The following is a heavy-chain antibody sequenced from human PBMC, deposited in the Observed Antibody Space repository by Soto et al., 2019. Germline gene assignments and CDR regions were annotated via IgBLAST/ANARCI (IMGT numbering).Heavy chain of an antibody. CDR2: IYYSGTT. J-gene: IGHJ6*03. CDR3: ARLGYCSGAPCYYYMDV. Sequence: SETLSLTCTVSVGSISNYYWTWIRQPPGKGLEWIGWIYYSGTTSYSPSLKSRITISVDTSKNQFSLNLSSVTAADTAVYYCARLGYCSGAPCYYYMDVWGKGATVTVSS. D-gene: IGHD2-15*01. CDR1: VGSISNYY. V-gene: IGHV4-59*01.